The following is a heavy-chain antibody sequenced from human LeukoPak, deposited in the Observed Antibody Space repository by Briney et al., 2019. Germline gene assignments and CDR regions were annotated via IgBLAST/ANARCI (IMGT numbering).Heavy chain of an antibody. CDR3: AGTYYYDSSGYYHYSL. D-gene: IGHD3-22*01. J-gene: IGHJ4*02. CDR1: GGSISSYY. Sequence: PSETLSLTCTVSGGSISSYYWSWIRQPPGKGLEWIGYIYYSGSTNYNPSLKSRVTISVDTSKNQFSPKLSSVTAADTAVYYCAGTYYYDSSGYYHYSLWGQGTLVTVSS. V-gene: IGHV4-59*01. CDR2: IYYSGST.